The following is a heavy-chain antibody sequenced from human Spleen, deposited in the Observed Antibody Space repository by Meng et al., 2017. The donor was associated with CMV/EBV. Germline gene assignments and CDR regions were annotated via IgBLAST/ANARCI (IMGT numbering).Heavy chain of an antibody. CDR3: AKTSYVFDNNGVNAWFDP. J-gene: IGHJ5*02. Sequence: SQTLSLTCAVSGGSITGSHWWSWVRQPPGKGLEGIGEILDMATHYNPSLKSRVTISLDKSKNQFSPRLTSVTAADTAIYYCAKTSYVFDNNGVNAWFDPWGQGTRVTVSS. D-gene: IGHD2-8*01. CDR2: ILDMAT. CDR1: GGSITGSHW. V-gene: IGHV4-4*02.